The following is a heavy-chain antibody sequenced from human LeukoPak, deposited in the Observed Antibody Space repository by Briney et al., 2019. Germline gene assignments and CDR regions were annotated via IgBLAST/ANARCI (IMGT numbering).Heavy chain of an antibody. J-gene: IGHJ4*02. CDR2: IIPIFGTA. D-gene: IGHD6-19*01. V-gene: IGHV1-69*01. CDR1: GGAFSSYA. CDR3: ARLAAVAGTYYFDY. Sequence: SVKVSCKASGGAFSSYAISWVRQAPGQGLEWMGGIIPIFGTANYAQKFQGRVTITADESTSTAYMELSSLRSEDTAVYYCARLAAVAGTYYFDYWGQGTLVTVSS.